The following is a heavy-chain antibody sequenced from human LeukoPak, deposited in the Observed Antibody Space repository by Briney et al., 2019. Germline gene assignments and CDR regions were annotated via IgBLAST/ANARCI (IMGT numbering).Heavy chain of an antibody. CDR2: ISYDGSNK. Sequence: PASSLRLSCAAPGETCSSYAMHRVRQAPGKGLKRVAVISYDGSNKYYADSVKGRFTISRDNSKNTLYLQMNSLRAEDTAVYYCARDWHCGGDCDPHFDYWGQGTLVTVSS. D-gene: IGHD2-21*02. V-gene: IGHV3-30-3*01. CDR3: ARDWHCGGDCDPHFDY. CDR1: GETCSSYA. J-gene: IGHJ4*02.